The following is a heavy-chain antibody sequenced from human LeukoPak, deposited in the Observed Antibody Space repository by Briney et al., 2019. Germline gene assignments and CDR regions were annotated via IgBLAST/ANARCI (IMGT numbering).Heavy chain of an antibody. CDR3: ARARGWVGRQRITIFGVVNILDAFDI. J-gene: IGHJ3*02. CDR2: ISAYNGNT. Sequence: GESLKISCKGSGYSFTSYGISWVRQAPGQGLEWMGWISAYNGNTNYAQKLQGRVTMTTDTSTSTAYMELRSLRSDDTAVYYCARARGWVGRQRITIFGVVNILDAFDIWGQGTMVTVSS. V-gene: IGHV1-18*01. D-gene: IGHD3-3*01. CDR1: GYSFTSYG.